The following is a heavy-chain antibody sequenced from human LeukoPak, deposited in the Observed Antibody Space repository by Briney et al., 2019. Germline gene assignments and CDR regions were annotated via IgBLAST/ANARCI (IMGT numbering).Heavy chain of an antibody. CDR1: GFTFSSYA. CDR2: ISSNGGST. V-gene: IGHV3-64*01. Sequence: PGGSLRLSCAASGFTFSSYAMHWVRQAPGKGLEYVSAISSNGGSTYYANSLKGRFTISRDNSKNTLYLQVGSLRAEDMAVYYCARVYSSSWYSAFDTWGQGTMVTVSS. J-gene: IGHJ3*02. CDR3: ARVYSSSWYSAFDT. D-gene: IGHD6-13*01.